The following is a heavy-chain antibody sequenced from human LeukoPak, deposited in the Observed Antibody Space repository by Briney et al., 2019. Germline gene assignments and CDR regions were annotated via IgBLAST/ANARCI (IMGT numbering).Heavy chain of an antibody. D-gene: IGHD6-19*01. CDR2: IYYSGST. J-gene: IGHJ4*02. CDR3: ARGGAVAGTRYFDY. CDR1: GGSISSYY. Sequence: SETLSLTCTVSGGSISSYYWNWMRQPPGKGLEWIAYIYYSGSTNYNPSLKSRVTISVDTSKNQFSLKLSSVTAADTAVYYCARGGAVAGTRYFDYWGQGTLVTVSS. V-gene: IGHV4-59*01.